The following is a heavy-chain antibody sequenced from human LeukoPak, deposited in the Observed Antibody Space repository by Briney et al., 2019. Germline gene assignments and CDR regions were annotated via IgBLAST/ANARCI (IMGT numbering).Heavy chain of an antibody. V-gene: IGHV4-31*03. CDR1: GGSISSGGYY. Sequence: SETLSLTCTVSGGSISSGGYYWSWIRQHPGKGLEWIGYIYYSASTYYNPSLKSRVTISVDTPKNQFSLKLSSVTAADTAVYYCARGAAAAGTSDAFDIWGQGTMVTVSS. CDR3: ARGAAAAGTSDAFDI. D-gene: IGHD6-13*01. CDR2: IYYSAST. J-gene: IGHJ3*02.